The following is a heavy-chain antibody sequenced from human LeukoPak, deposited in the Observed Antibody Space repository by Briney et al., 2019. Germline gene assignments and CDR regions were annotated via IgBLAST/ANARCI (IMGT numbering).Heavy chain of an antibody. V-gene: IGHV1-18*01. CDR1: GYTFTSYG. CDR2: ISAYNGNT. D-gene: IGHD2-15*01. J-gene: IGHJ4*02. Sequence: ASVKVSCKASGYTFTSYGISWVRQAPGQGLEWTGWISAYNGNTNYAQKLQGRVTMTTDTSTSTAYMELRSLRSDDTAVYYCARVSPPRYCSGGSCLNYFDSWGQGTLVTVSS. CDR3: ARVSPPRYCSGGSCLNYFDS.